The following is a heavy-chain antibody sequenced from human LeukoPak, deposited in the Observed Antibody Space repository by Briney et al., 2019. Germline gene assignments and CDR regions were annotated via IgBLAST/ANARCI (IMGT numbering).Heavy chain of an antibody. CDR3: ARDYDFWSGYSN. J-gene: IGHJ4*02. D-gene: IGHD3-3*01. Sequence: SETLSLTCTVSGGSISSYYWSWIRQPPGKGLEWIGYIYTSGSTNYNPSLKSRVTISVDTSKNQFSLKLSSVTAADTAVYYCARDYDFWSGYSNWGQGTLVTVSS. V-gene: IGHV4-4*08. CDR1: GGSISSYY. CDR2: IYTSGST.